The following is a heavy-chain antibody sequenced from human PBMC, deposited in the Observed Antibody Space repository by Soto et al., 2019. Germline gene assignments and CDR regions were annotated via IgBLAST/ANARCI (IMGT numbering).Heavy chain of an antibody. V-gene: IGHV3-48*02. CDR1: GFTFSSYS. CDR3: ARGPPGDCGGDCHPDY. D-gene: IGHD2-21*02. J-gene: IGHJ4*02. CDR2: ISSSSSFI. Sequence: VQLVESGGGLVQPGGSLRLSCAASGFTFSSYSMNWVRQAPGKGLEWVSYISSSSSFIYYEDSVKGRITISRDNAKDSMYLQMNSLRDEDTAVYYCARGPPGDCGGDCHPDYWGQGTLVTVSS.